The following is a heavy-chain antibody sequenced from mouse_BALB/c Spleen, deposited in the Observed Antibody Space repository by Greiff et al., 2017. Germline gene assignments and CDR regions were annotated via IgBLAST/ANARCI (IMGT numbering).Heavy chain of an antibody. D-gene: IGHD1-1*02. V-gene: IGHV5-17*02. J-gene: IGHJ4*01. Sequence: EVKLMESGGGLVQPGGSRKLSCAASGFTFSSFGMHWVRQAPEKGLEWVAYISSGSSTINYADTVKGRFTISRDNPKNTLFLQMTSLRSEDTAMYYCARHYDYAMDYWGQGTSVTVSS. CDR2: ISSGSSTI. CDR3: ARHYDYAMDY. CDR1: GFTFSSFG.